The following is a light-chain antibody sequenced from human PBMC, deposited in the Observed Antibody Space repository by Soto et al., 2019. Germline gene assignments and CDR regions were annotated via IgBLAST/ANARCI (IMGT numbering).Light chain of an antibody. CDR3: QQSYSTPLT. Sequence: DIQMTQSPSSLSASVGDRVTITCRASQSISSYLNWYQQKPGKAPKLLIYAASSLQSGVPSRFSGSGSGPDFTLTISSLQPEDFATYYCQQSYSTPLTSGGGTKVDIK. CDR2: AAS. CDR1: QSISSY. J-gene: IGKJ4*01. V-gene: IGKV1-39*01.